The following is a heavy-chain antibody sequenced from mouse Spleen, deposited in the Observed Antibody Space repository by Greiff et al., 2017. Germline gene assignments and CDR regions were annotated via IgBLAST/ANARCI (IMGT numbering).Heavy chain of an antibody. CDR3: ASLRIPYAMDY. V-gene: IGHV5-9-3*01. Sequence: EVQGVESGGGLVKLGGSLKLSCAASGFTFSSYAMSWVRQTPEKRLEWVATISSGGGNTYYPDSVKGRFTISRDNAKNTLYLQMSSLKSEDTAMYYCASLRIPYAMDYWGQGTSVTVSS. CDR1: GFTFSSYA. J-gene: IGHJ4*01. D-gene: IGHD1-1*01. CDR2: ISSGGGNT.